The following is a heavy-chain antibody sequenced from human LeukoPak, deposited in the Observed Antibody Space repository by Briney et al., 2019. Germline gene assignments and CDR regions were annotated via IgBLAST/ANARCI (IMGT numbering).Heavy chain of an antibody. CDR3: ARGLVLRLGELSFDY. CDR1: GFTVSSNY. D-gene: IGHD3-16*02. CDR2: IYSGGST. J-gene: IGHJ4*02. V-gene: IGHV3-53*01. Sequence: GGSLRLSCAASGFTVSSNYMSWVRQAPGKRLEWVSVIYSGGSTYYADSVKGRFTISRDNSKNTLYLQMNSLRAEDTAVYYCARGLVLRLGELSFDYWGQGTLVTVSS.